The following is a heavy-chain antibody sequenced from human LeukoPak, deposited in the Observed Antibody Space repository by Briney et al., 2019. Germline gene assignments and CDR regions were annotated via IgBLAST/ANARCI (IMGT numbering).Heavy chain of an antibody. D-gene: IGHD6-13*01. Sequence: GGSLRPSCAASGFTFSSYAMSWVRQAPGKGLEWVSAISGSGGSTYYADSVKGRFTISRDNSKNTLYLQMNSLRAEDTAVYYCAKGLGIAAAGSSFDYWGQGTLVTVSS. V-gene: IGHV3-23*01. CDR3: AKGLGIAAAGSSFDY. J-gene: IGHJ4*02. CDR2: ISGSGGST. CDR1: GFTFSSYA.